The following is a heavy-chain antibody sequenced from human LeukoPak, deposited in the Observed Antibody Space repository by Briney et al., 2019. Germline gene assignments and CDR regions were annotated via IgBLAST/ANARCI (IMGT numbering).Heavy chain of an antibody. V-gene: IGHV4-39*07. CDR3: ATLIRGASF. CDR1: GGSISSNTYY. CDR2: IYYSGST. Sequence: SETLSLTCTVSGGSISSNTYYWGWIRQPPGKGLEWIGKIYYSGSTNYNPSLKSRVTISVDKSKNQFSLKLSSVTAADTAVYYCATLIRGASFWGQGTLVTVSS. D-gene: IGHD1-26*01. J-gene: IGHJ4*02.